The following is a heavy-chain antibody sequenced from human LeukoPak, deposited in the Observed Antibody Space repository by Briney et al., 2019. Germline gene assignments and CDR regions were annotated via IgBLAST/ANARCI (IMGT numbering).Heavy chain of an antibody. V-gene: IGHV1-2*02. CDR3: AIGPGPSAMVRGHNCFDP. J-gene: IGHJ5*02. CDR1: GYTFTGYY. D-gene: IGHD3-10*01. CDR2: INPNSGGT. Sequence: ASVKVSCKASGYTFTGYYMHWVRQAPGQGLEWMGWINPNSGGTNYAQKFQGRVTMTRDTSISTAYMELSRLRSDDTAVYYCAIGPGPSAMVRGHNCFDPWGQGTLVTVSS.